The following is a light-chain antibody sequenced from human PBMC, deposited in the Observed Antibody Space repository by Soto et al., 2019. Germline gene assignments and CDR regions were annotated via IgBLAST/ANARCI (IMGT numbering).Light chain of an antibody. Sequence: QSVLTQPASVSGPPGPSITISCTGTSSDVGGYNYVSWYQQHPGKARKLRLYEVSNRPSGVSNRFSGSKSGNTASLTISGRRAEHEAHYDCSSYTRRRPLDYVFGSGTQLPVL. CDR1: SSDVGGYNY. CDR3: SSYTRRRPLDYV. CDR2: EVS. V-gene: IGLV2-14*01. J-gene: IGLJ7*01.